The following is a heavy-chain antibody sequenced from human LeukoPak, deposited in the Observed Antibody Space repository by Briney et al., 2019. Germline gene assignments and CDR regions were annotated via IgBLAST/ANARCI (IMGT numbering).Heavy chain of an antibody. CDR3: AKDRTPFGVVYYFDY. CDR1: GFTFSSYA. CDR2: ISGSGGST. Sequence: QTGESLRLSCAASGFTFSSYAMSWVRQAPGKGLEWVSAISGSGGSTYYADSVKGRFTISRDNSKNTLYLQMNSLRAADTAVYYCAKDRTPFGVVYYFDYWGQGTLVTVSS. J-gene: IGHJ4*02. D-gene: IGHD3-3*01. V-gene: IGHV3-23*01.